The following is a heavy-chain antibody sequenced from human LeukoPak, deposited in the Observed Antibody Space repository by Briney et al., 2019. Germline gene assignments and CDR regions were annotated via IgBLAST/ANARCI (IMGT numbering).Heavy chain of an antibody. V-gene: IGHV3-11*01. J-gene: IGHJ6*02. D-gene: IGHD2/OR15-2a*01. CDR3: ARDLSTGSYYYYGMDV. Sequence: PGGSLRLSCAASGFTFSDYYMSWIRQAPGKGLEWVSYISSSGSTMYYADSVKGRFTISRDNAKNSLYLQMNSLRAEDTAVYYCARDLSTGSYYYYGMDVWGQGTTVTVSS. CDR1: GFTFSDYY. CDR2: ISSSGSTM.